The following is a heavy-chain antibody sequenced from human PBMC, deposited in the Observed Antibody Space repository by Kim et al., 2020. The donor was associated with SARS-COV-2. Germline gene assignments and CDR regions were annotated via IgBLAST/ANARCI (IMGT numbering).Heavy chain of an antibody. Sequence: SETLSLTCTVSGGSISSSSYYWAWIRQPPGKGLEWIGSFSYSGSTYSNPSLKSRLTMSVDTSKNQFSLKLSSVTAADTAVYYCATSSSWYQGVDYWGQGT. CDR1: GGSISSSSYY. CDR2: FSYSGST. D-gene: IGHD6-13*01. J-gene: IGHJ4*02. V-gene: IGHV4-39*01. CDR3: ATSSSWYQGVDY.